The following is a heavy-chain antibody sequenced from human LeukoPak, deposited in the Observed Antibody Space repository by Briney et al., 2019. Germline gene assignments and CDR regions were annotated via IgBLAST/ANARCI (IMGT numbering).Heavy chain of an antibody. CDR1: GYSISSGYY. CDR3: ARGSSGSYRWFYAFDI. V-gene: IGHV4-38-2*01. D-gene: IGHD1-26*01. J-gene: IGHJ3*02. CDR2: IYHSGST. Sequence: PSETLSLTCAVSGYSISSGYYWGWIRQPPGKGLEWIGSIYHSGSTYYNPSLKSRVTISVDTSKNQFSLKLSSVIAADTAVYYCARGSSGSYRWFYAFDIWGQGTMVTVSS.